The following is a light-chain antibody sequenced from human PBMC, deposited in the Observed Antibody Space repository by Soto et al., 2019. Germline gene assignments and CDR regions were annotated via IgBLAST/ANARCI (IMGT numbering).Light chain of an antibody. CDR2: EDS. CDR3: CSSAGSSYV. V-gene: IGLV2-23*01. CDR1: SSDVGGYNL. Sequence: QSVLTQPASVSGSPGQSITISCTGTSSDVGGYNLVSWYQQYPGKAPKLMLYEDSKRPSGVSNRFSGSKSGNTAYLTISGLQAEDEAYYYCCSSAGSSYVFGNGTKLTVL. J-gene: IGLJ1*01.